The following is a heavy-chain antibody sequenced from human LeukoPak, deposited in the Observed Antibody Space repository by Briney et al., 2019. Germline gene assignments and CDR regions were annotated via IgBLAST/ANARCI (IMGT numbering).Heavy chain of an antibody. CDR1: GYTFTKNF. Sequence: ASVKVSCKASGYTFTKNFMHWVRQAPGQGLAWIGIINPSGDNTWYAQKFQGRVTMTRDMATSTDYLEVSSLRSEDTAVYYCARDNSLRDTAWWFDPWGQGTLVTVSS. D-gene: IGHD5-24*01. CDR2: INPSGDNT. J-gene: IGHJ5*02. V-gene: IGHV1-46*01. CDR3: ARDNSLRDTAWWFDP.